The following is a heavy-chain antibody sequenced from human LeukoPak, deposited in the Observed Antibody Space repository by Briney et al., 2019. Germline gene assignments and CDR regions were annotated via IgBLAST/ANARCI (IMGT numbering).Heavy chain of an antibody. V-gene: IGHV4-34*01. Sequence: SETLSLTCAVYGGSFSGYYWSWIRQPPGKGLEWIGEINHSGSTNYNPSLKSRVTISVDTSKNQFSLKLSSVTAADTAVYYCARGQYVRGGGYAFDIWGQGTMVTVSS. CDR1: GGSFSGYY. J-gene: IGHJ3*02. CDR3: ARGQYVRGGGYAFDI. CDR2: INHSGST. D-gene: IGHD2-8*01.